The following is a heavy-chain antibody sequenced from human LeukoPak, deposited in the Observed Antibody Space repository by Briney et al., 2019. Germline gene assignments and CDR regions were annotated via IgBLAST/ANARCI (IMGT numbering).Heavy chain of an antibody. J-gene: IGHJ4*02. CDR2: IYSGGST. Sequence: GGSLRLSCAASGFTFSSYAMSWVRQAPGKGLEWVSVIYSGGSTYYADSVKGRFTISRDNSKNTLYLQMNSLRAEDTAVYYCARGSRYYYDSSGDLDYWGQGTLVTVSS. CDR3: ARGSRYYYDSSGDLDY. CDR1: GFTFSSYA. V-gene: IGHV3-66*01. D-gene: IGHD3-22*01.